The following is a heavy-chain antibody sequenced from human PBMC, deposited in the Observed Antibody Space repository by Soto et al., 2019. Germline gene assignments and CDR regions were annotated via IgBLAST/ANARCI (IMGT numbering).Heavy chain of an antibody. CDR1: GFTFSSYG. D-gene: IGHD3-22*01. V-gene: IGHV3-30*03. CDR3: ATHYYDSSGYYLYYYYGMDV. Sequence: GGSLRLSCAASGFTFSSYGMHWVRQAPGKGLEWVAVISYDGSNKYYADSVKGRFTISRDNSKNTLYLQMNSLRAEDTAVYYCATHYYDSSGYYLYYYYGMDVWGQGTTVTVSS. CDR2: ISYDGSNK. J-gene: IGHJ6*02.